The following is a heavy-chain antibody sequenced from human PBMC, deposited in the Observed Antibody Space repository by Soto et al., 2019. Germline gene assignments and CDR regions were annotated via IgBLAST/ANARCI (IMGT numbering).Heavy chain of an antibody. D-gene: IGHD3-3*01. J-gene: IGHJ5*02. CDR2: IYYSGST. Sequence: SETLSLTCTVSGGSISSYYWSWIRQPPGKGLEWIGYIYYSGSTNYNPSLKSRVTISVDTSKNQFSLKLSSVTAADTAVYYCARQVVAYDFWSGYKRVIDWFDPWGQGTLVTVSS. V-gene: IGHV4-59*08. CDR1: GGSISSYY. CDR3: ARQVVAYDFWSGYKRVIDWFDP.